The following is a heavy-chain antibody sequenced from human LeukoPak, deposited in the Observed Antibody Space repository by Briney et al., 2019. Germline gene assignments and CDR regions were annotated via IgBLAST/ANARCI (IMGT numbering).Heavy chain of an antibody. CDR1: GASVSSNCAT. CDR2: TYYRSKRYN. CDR3: ARAMRIAAAGTIYFDS. Sequence: SQTLSLTCATPGASVSSNCATWNWIRQSPSRGLEWLGRTYYRSKRYNDYAVSVKSRITINPDTSKNQLSLQLNSVCTEDTAVYCCARAMRIAAAGTIYFDSWGQGTLVTVSS. J-gene: IGHJ4*02. V-gene: IGHV6-1*01. D-gene: IGHD6-25*01.